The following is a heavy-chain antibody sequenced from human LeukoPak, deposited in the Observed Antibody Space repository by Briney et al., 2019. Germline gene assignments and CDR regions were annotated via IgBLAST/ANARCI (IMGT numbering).Heavy chain of an antibody. CDR3: ARLQQVAPQRYYYGMDV. CDR1: GGSISSYY. CDR2: IYYSGST. D-gene: IGHD6-13*01. J-gene: IGHJ6*02. V-gene: IGHV4-59*08. Sequence: PSETLSLTCTVSGGSISSYYWSWIRQPPGKGLEWIGDIYYSGSTNYNPSLKSRVTISGDTSKNQFSLKLSSLTAAEPAVYSCARLQQVAPQRYYYGMDVWGQGTTVTVSS.